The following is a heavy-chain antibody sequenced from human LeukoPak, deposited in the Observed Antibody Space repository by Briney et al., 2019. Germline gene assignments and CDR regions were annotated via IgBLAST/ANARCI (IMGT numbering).Heavy chain of an antibody. CDR1: GGSISSSNW. CDR3: ARVPFRYYDSSGYTPY. D-gene: IGHD3-22*01. CDR2: IYHSGST. Sequence: PSGTLSLTCAVSGGSISSSNWWSWVRQPPGKGLEWIGEIYHSGSTNYNPSLKSRVTISVDKSKNQFSLKLSSVTAADTAVYYCARVPFRYYDSSGYTPYWGQGTLVTVSS. J-gene: IGHJ4*02. V-gene: IGHV4-4*02.